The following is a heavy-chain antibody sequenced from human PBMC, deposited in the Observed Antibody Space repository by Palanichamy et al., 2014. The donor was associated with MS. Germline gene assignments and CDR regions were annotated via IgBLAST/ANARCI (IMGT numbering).Heavy chain of an antibody. V-gene: IGHV4-39*01. J-gene: IGHJ4*02. D-gene: IGHD4-17*01. CDR3: ASRRRIYGDYSD. Sequence: QLQLQESGPGLVKPSETLSLTCTVSGGSISSSSYYRGWIRQPPGKGLEWIGTFYYTGSTYYNPSLKSRVTISVDTSKNQFSLKLSSVTAADTAVYYCASRRRIYGDYSDWGQGTLVTVSS. CDR1: GGSISSSSYY. CDR2: FYYTGST.